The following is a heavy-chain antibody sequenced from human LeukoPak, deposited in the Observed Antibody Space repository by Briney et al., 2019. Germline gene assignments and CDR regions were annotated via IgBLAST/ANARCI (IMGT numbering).Heavy chain of an antibody. J-gene: IGHJ3*02. Sequence: GGSLRLSCAASGFTFSSYAMHWVRQAPGKGLEWVAVISYDGSNKYYADSVKGRFTISRDNSKNTLYLQMNSLRAEDTAVYYCARPVSSSSWGDAFDIWGQGTMVTVSS. V-gene: IGHV3-30-3*01. D-gene: IGHD6-6*01. CDR3: ARPVSSSSWGDAFDI. CDR1: GFTFSSYA. CDR2: ISYDGSNK.